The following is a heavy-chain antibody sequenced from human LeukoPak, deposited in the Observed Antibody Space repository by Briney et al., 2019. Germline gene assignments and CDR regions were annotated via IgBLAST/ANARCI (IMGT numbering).Heavy chain of an antibody. CDR3: AKDRGYSYGVGAYYFDY. D-gene: IGHD5-18*01. J-gene: IGHJ4*02. CDR2: ISGSGGST. CDR1: GFTFSSYA. V-gene: IGHV3-23*01. Sequence: AGGSLRLSCAASGFTFSSYAMSWVRQAPGKGLEWVSAISGSGGSTYYADSVKGRFTISRDNSKNTLYLQMNSLRAEDTAVYYCAKDRGYSYGVGAYYFDYWGQGTLVTVSS.